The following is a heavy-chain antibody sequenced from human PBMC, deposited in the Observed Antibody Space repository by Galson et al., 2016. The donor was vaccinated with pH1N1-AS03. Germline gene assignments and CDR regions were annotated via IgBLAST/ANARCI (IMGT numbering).Heavy chain of an antibody. CDR3: ARSHPAFDSSGYYYDY. CDR2: INPNSGGT. J-gene: IGHJ4*02. Sequence: SVKVSCKASGYTFTGYYMHWVRQAPGQGLEWMGWINPNSGGTSYAQKFQGRVTMTRDTSISTAYMELSRLRSGDTAVYYCARSHPAFDSSGYYYDYWGQGTLVTVSS. D-gene: IGHD3-22*01. CDR1: GYTFTGYY. V-gene: IGHV1-2*02.